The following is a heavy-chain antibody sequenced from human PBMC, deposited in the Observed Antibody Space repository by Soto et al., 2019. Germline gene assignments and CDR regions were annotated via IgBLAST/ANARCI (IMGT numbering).Heavy chain of an antibody. Sequence: PGGSLRLSCAASGFTFSSYGMHWVRQAPGKGLEWVAVIWYDGSNKYYADSVKGRFTISRDNSKNTLYLQMNSLRSEDTAVYYCATGDIVLVPAAPPGYGMDVWGQGTTVTVSS. J-gene: IGHJ6*02. V-gene: IGHV3-30*02. CDR2: IWYDGSNK. CDR1: GFTFSSYG. CDR3: ATGDIVLVPAAPPGYGMDV. D-gene: IGHD2-2*01.